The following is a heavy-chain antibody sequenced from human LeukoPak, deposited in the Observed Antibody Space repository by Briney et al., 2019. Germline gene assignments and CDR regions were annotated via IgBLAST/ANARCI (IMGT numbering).Heavy chain of an antibody. V-gene: IGHV3-53*01. Sequence: GGSLRLSCAASGFTFSSYWMSWIRQAPGKGLEWVSVIYSGGSTYYADSVKGRFTISRDNSKNTLYLQMNSLRAEDTAVYYCARGNYGGNSGTWFDPWGQGTLVTVSS. J-gene: IGHJ5*02. CDR1: GFTFSSYW. CDR2: IYSGGST. D-gene: IGHD4-23*01. CDR3: ARGNYGGNSGTWFDP.